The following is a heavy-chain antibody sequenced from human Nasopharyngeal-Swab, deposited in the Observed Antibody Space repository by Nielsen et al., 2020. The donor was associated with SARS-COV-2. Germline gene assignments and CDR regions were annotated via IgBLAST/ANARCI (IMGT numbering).Heavy chain of an antibody. CDR3: AREVVTDGYSSSWYYYYGMDV. CDR2: IYYSGST. D-gene: IGHD6-13*01. J-gene: IGHJ6*02. Sequence: GSLRLSCTVSGGSISSSSYYWGWIRQPPGKGLEWIGSIYYSGSTYYNPSLKSRVTISVDTSKNQFSLKLSSVTAADTAVYYCAREVVTDGYSSSWYYYYGMDVWGQGTTVTVSS. CDR1: GGSISSSSYY. V-gene: IGHV4-39*07.